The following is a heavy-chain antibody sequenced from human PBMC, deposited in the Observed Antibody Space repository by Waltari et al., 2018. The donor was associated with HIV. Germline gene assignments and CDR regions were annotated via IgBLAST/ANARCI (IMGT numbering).Heavy chain of an antibody. CDR1: GGSMTSSSYY. CDR3: ARSFSGYSNYFDP. D-gene: IGHD4-4*01. V-gene: IGHV4-39*01. Sequence: QLQLQESGPGLVKSSETLSLPCTVSGGSMTSSSYYWGWIRQPPGKGMEWSGSMSYSGSTYNNASLRSRLTISVDTSKNQFSLKLTSVTAADTAMYYCARSFSGYSNYFDPWGQGTLVTVSS. CDR2: MSYSGST. J-gene: IGHJ5*02.